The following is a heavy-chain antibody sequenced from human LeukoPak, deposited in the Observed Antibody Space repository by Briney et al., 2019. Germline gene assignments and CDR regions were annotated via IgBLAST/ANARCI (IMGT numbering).Heavy chain of an antibody. CDR2: IYYSGST. V-gene: IGHV4-39*01. Sequence: SETLSLTCTVSGGSISSSSYYWGWIRQPPGKGLEWIGSIYYSGSTYYNPSLKSRVTISVDTSKNQFSLKLSSVTAADTAVYYCARHGRTYYYGSGSSPWGQGTLVTVSS. CDR3: ARHGRTYYYGSGSSP. J-gene: IGHJ5*02. CDR1: GGSISSSSYY. D-gene: IGHD3-10*01.